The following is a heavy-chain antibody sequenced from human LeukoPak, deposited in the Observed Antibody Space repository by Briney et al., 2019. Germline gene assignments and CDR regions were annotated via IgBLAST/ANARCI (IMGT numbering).Heavy chain of an antibody. CDR3: ARRHFGSGTYVDY. CDR1: GYTFTDHY. CDR2: SNPNSGDT. D-gene: IGHD3-10*01. V-gene: IGHV1-2*02. J-gene: IGHJ4*02. Sequence: ASVKVSCKASGYTFTDHYMHWVRQAPGQGLEWMGWSNPNSGDTQYAQKFQGRVTMTTDTSMTTAYMELRSLRSDDTAVYYCARRHFGSGTYVDYWGQGTLDTVSS.